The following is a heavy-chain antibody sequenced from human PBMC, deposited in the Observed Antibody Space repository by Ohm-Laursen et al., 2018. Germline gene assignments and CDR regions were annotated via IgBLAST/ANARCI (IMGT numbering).Heavy chain of an antibody. Sequence: PTQTLTLTFTFSGLSLSTTGVGVGWIRQPPGKALEWLALIYWNDDKRYSPSLKSRLTITKDTSESQVVLTMTNMDPVDTATYYCAHRREYFYVSGTGNWFDPWGQGTLVTVSS. CDR3: AHRREYFYVSGTGNWFDP. CDR1: GLSLSTTGVG. CDR2: IYWNDDK. V-gene: IGHV2-5*01. D-gene: IGHD3-10*01. J-gene: IGHJ5*02.